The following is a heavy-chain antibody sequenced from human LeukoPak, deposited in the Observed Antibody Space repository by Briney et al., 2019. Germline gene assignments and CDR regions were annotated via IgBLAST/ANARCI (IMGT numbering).Heavy chain of an antibody. CDR2: ISGSASDV. CDR3: SRDPRHNDY. V-gene: IGHV3-11*01. Sequence: GGSLRLSCAASGFTFSDSYMTWIRQAPGKGLEFLSYISGSASDVNYIDSVRGRFTISRDNVKNSLYLHMNSLTVEDTAVYYCSRDPRHNDYWGQGTLVTVSS. CDR1: GFTFSDSY. J-gene: IGHJ4*02.